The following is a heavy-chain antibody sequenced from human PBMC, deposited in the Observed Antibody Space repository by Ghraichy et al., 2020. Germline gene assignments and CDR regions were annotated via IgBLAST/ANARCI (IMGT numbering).Heavy chain of an antibody. D-gene: IGHD3-10*01. Sequence: GESLNISCKGSGYSFTSYWIAWVRQMPGKGLEWMGIIYPGDSETRYSPSFQGQVTISADKSISTAYLQWSSLTASDTAMYYCARRLVRGSNWFDPWGQGTLVTVSS. CDR1: GYSFTSYW. CDR2: IYPGDSET. CDR3: ARRLVRGSNWFDP. V-gene: IGHV5-51*01. J-gene: IGHJ5*02.